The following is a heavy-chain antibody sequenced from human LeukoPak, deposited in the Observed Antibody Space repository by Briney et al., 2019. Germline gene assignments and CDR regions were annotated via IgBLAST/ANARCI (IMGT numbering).Heavy chain of an antibody. J-gene: IGHJ4*02. CDR1: GGSISSYH. D-gene: IGHD3-22*01. CDR2: ISTRGST. CDR3: ARDSPFTYYYDSSVYPFDY. Sequence: SDTLSLTCTVSGGSISSYHWSWIRKPAGKGLEWIGRISTRGSTNYNPSLKSRVTMSEDTSKNQFSLRLSSVTAADTAVYYCARDSPFTYYYDSSVYPFDYWGQGTLVTVSS. V-gene: IGHV4-4*07.